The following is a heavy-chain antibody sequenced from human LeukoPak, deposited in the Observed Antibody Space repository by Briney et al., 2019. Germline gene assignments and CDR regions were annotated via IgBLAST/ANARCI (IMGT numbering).Heavy chain of an antibody. CDR3: ARWGWNCSGGSCQGGFDY. D-gene: IGHD2-15*01. CDR1: GFPFSSYD. Sequence: PGGSLRLSCAASGFPFSSYDMHWVRQATGKGLEWVSAIGTAGDTYYPGSVKGRFTISRENAKNSLYLQMNSLRAEDTAVYYCARWGWNCSGGSCQGGFDYWGQGTLVTVSS. V-gene: IGHV3-13*01. J-gene: IGHJ4*02. CDR2: IGTAGDT.